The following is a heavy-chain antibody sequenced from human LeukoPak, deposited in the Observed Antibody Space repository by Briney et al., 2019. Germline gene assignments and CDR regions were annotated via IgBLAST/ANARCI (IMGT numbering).Heavy chain of an antibody. CDR2: YSDNT. CDR1: GFTFSSYS. J-gene: IGHJ4*02. V-gene: IGHV3-53*01. CDR3: ARRAGAYSHPYDY. D-gene: IGHD4/OR15-4a*01. Sequence: GGSLRLSCAASGFTFSSYSMSWVRQAPGKGLEWVSFYSDNTHYSDSVKGRFTISRDNSKNTLYLQMNSLRAEDTAVYYCARRAGAYSHPYDYWGQGTLVTVSS.